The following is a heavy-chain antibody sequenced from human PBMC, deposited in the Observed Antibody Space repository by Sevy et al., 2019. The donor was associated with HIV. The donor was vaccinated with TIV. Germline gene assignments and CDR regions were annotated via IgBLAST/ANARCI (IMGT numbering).Heavy chain of an antibody. CDR1: GFTFGSYM. V-gene: IGHV3-23*01. CDR3: VKEGRDDFNPYLDF. CDR2: ISRTGGNT. D-gene: IGHD3-10*01. Sequence: GGSLRLSCAGSGFTFGSYMMNRVRQAPGRGLEWMSRISRTGGNTEYGDSAKGRFTISRDNSKNTVYLQMKDLRAEDTALYYCVKEGRDDFNPYLDFWGQGILVTVSS. J-gene: IGHJ4*02.